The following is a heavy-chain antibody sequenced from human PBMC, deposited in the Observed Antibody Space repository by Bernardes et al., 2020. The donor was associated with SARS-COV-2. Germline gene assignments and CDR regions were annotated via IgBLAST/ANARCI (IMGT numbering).Heavy chain of an antibody. D-gene: IGHD5-12*01. CDR2: IIPIFGTT. V-gene: IGHV1-69*13. J-gene: IGHJ5*02. Sequence: SVKVSCKVSGNTFTSHVFNWVRQAPGQGLQWMGEIIPIFGTTNYAQDFQDRLTIIADESTRTVYMELSGLRSDDTAVYYCVRAAGSGDVFVDPWGQGTLVTVSS. CDR1: GNTFTSHV. CDR3: VRAAGSGDVFVDP.